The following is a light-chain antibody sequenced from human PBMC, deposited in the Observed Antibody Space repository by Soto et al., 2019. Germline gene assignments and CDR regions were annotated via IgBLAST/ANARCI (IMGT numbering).Light chain of an antibody. J-gene: IGLJ1*01. CDR1: SSDVGAYNY. CDR2: EVT. Sequence: QSALTQPASVSGSPGQSITISCTGTSSDVGAYNYVSWYQQHPGKAPKLLIYEVTNRPSGVSNRFSGSKSGNTASLTISGLQAEDEADYYCSSYTSSSTPLYVFATGTKLT. CDR3: SSYTSSSTPLYV. V-gene: IGLV2-14*01.